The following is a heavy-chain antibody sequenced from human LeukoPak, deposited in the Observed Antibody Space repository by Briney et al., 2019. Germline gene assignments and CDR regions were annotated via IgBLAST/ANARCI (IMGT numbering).Heavy chain of an antibody. CDR1: GYTFTGYY. CDR3: ARDPLGYCSGGSCYSDYYYGMDV. J-gene: IGHJ6*02. Sequence: ASVKVSCKASGYTFTGYYMHWVRQAPGQGLEWKGRINPNSGGTNYAQKFQGRVTMTRDTSISTAYMELSRLRSDDTAVYYCARDPLGYCSGGSCYSDYYYGMDVWGQGTTVTVSS. D-gene: IGHD2-15*01. V-gene: IGHV1-2*06. CDR2: INPNSGGT.